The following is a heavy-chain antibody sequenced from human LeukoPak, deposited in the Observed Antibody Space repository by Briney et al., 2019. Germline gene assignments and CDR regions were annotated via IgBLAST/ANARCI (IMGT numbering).Heavy chain of an antibody. Sequence: GGSLRLSCAASGFTFNDYAMHWVRQAPGKGLEWVSGISWNSGSIAYADSVKGRFTISRDNSKNTLYLQMNSLRAEDTAVYYCAKDGGSGWYTAWGQGTLVTVSS. J-gene: IGHJ5*02. CDR1: GFTFNDYA. CDR3: AKDGGSGWYTA. D-gene: IGHD6-19*01. V-gene: IGHV3-9*01. CDR2: ISWNSGSI.